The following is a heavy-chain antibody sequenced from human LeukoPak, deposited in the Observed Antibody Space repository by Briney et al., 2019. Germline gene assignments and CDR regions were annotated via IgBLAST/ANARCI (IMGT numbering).Heavy chain of an antibody. CDR3: ARADRIENWFDP. Sequence: SQTLSLTCTVSGGSISSGGYYWSWIRQHPGKGLEWIGYIYYSGSTYYNPSLKSRVTISVDTSKNQFSLKLSSVTAADTAVYYCARADRIENWFDPWGQGTLVTASS. J-gene: IGHJ5*02. CDR1: GGSISSGGYY. V-gene: IGHV4-31*03. CDR2: IYYSGST. D-gene: IGHD2-15*01.